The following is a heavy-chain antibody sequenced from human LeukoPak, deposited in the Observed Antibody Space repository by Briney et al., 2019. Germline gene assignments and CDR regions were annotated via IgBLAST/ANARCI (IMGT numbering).Heavy chain of an antibody. Sequence: PGGSLRLSCAASGFTFSSYSMNWVRQAPGKGLEWVSSISSSSSYIYSADSVKGRFTISRDNAKNSLYLQMNSLRVEDTAVYYCARRDYGSLDAFDIWGQGTMVTVSS. CDR2: ISSSSSYI. CDR1: GFTFSSYS. CDR3: ARRDYGSLDAFDI. J-gene: IGHJ3*02. V-gene: IGHV3-21*01. D-gene: IGHD4-17*01.